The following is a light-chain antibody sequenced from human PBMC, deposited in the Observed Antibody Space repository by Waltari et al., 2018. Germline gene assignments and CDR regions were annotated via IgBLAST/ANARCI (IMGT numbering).Light chain of an antibody. CDR2: KAN. J-gene: IGLJ3*02. CDR1: SVSVSRNSY. V-gene: IGLV8-61*01. Sequence: QTVVTQEPSLSVSPGGTVTLTFALSSVSVSRNSYASWYQQSPGQTPRTLVYKANIRSSGVPDRFSGSMLGNKAALIITGAQADDESDYYCLLYMGSGIWVFGGGTKLTVL. CDR3: LLYMGSGIWV.